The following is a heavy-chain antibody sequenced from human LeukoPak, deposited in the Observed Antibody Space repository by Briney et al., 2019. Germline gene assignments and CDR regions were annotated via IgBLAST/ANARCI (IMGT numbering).Heavy chain of an antibody. D-gene: IGHD3-3*02. CDR2: IWCDGSNK. CDR3: ASYVLGDAFDV. J-gene: IGHJ3*01. V-gene: IGHV3-33*01. Sequence: GGSLRLSCAASGFTFSSYGMHWVRQAPGKGLEWVAVIWCDGSNKYYADSVKGRFALSRDNSKNTLYLQMNSLRAEDTAVYYCASYVLGDAFDVWGQGTMVTVSS. CDR1: GFTFSSYG.